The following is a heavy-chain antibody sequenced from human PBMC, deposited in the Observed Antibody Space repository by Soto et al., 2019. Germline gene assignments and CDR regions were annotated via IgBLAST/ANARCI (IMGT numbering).Heavy chain of an antibody. J-gene: IGHJ6*02. D-gene: IGHD5-12*01. V-gene: IGHV3-53*01. CDR1: GFTVSSNY. CDR3: ARDGYNRREDYYYGMDV. CDR2: IYSGGST. Sequence: PGGSLRLSCAASGFTVSSNYMSWVRQAPGKGLEWVSVIYSGGSTYYADSVKGRFTISRDNSKNTLYLQMNSLRAEDTAVYYCARDGYNRREDYYYGMDVWGQGTTVTVSS.